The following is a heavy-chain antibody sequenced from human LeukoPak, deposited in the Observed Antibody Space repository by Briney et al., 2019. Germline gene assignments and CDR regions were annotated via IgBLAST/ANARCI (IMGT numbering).Heavy chain of an antibody. J-gene: IGHJ6*02. Sequence: GASVKVSCKASGGTFSSYAISWVRQAPGQGLEWMGRIIPILGIANYAQKFQGRVTITADKSTSTAYMELSSLRSEDTAVYYCARDTYYYDSSGYPYYYGMDVWGQGTTVTVSS. CDR3: ARDTYYYDSSGYPYYYGMDV. CDR2: IIPILGIA. D-gene: IGHD3-22*01. CDR1: GGTFSSYA. V-gene: IGHV1-69*04.